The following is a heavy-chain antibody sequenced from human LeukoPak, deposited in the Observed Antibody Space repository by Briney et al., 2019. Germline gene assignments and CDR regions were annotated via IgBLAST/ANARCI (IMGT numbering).Heavy chain of an antibody. J-gene: IGHJ4*02. CDR1: GGSISSGGYY. Sequence: PSETLSLTCTVSGGSISSGGYYWSWIRQHPGKGLEWIGYIYYSGSTYYNPSLKSRVTISVDTSKNQFSLKLSSVTAADTAVYYCARDHPVGTMVRGGGVNWGQGTLVTVSS. CDR2: IYYSGST. CDR3: ARDHPVGTMVRGGGVN. D-gene: IGHD3-10*01. V-gene: IGHV4-31*03.